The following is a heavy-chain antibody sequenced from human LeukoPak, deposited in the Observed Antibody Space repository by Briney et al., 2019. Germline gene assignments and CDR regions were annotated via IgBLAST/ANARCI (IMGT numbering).Heavy chain of an antibody. Sequence: SETLSLTCTVSGGSISSYYWSWIRQPPGKGLEWIGYIYYSGSTNYNPSLKSRVTISVDTSTNQFSLKLSSVPAADTAVYYCARDLPGSGWYENWFDPWGQGTLVTVSS. CDR3: ARDLPGSGWYENWFDP. J-gene: IGHJ5*02. D-gene: IGHD6-19*01. CDR1: GGSISSYY. V-gene: IGHV4-59*01. CDR2: IYYSGST.